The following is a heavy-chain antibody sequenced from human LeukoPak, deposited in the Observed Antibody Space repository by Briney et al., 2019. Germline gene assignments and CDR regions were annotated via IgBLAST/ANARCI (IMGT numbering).Heavy chain of an antibody. D-gene: IGHD6-13*01. CDR3: ARGVGIATAGPDY. CDR2: IIPILGIA. Sequence: ASVKVSCKASGYTFTGYYMHWVRQAPGQGLEWMGRIIPILGIANYAQKFQGRVTITADKSTSTAYMELSSLRSEDTAVYYCARGVGIATAGPDYWGQGTLVTVSS. J-gene: IGHJ4*02. V-gene: IGHV1-69*04. CDR1: GYTFTGYY.